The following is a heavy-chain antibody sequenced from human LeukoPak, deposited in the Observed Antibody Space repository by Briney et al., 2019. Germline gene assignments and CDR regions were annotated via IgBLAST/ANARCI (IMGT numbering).Heavy chain of an antibody. CDR1: GDSVSSNSAA. J-gene: IGHJ6*02. V-gene: IGHV6-1*01. CDR3: ARDAYDILTGYYGPYYYGMDV. Sequence: SQTLSLTCAISGDSVSSNSAAWNWIRQSPSRALEWLGRTYYRSKWYNDYAVSVKSRITINPDTSKNQFSLQLNSVTPEDTAVYYCARDAYDILTGYYGPYYYGMDVWGQGTTVTVSS. D-gene: IGHD3-9*01. CDR2: TYYRSKWYN.